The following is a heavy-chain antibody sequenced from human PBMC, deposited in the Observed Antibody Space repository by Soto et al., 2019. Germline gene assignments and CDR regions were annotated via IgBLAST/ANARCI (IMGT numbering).Heavy chain of an antibody. J-gene: IGHJ4*02. CDR2: ISYDGSNK. D-gene: IGHD3-22*01. CDR3: ALIHGYYYDSSGQPPFDY. V-gene: IGHV3-30*03. Sequence: GGSLRLSCAASGFTFSSYGMHWVRQAPGKGLEWVAVISYDGSNKYYADSVKGRFTISRDNSKNTLYLQMNSLRAEDTAVYYCALIHGYYYDSSGQPPFDYWGQGTLVTVS. CDR1: GFTFSSYG.